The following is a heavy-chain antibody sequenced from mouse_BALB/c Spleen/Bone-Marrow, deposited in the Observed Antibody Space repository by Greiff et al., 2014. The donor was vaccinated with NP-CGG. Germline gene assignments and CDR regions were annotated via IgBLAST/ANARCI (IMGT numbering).Heavy chain of an antibody. CDR1: GYAFSTYW. J-gene: IGHJ2*01. Sequence: VQLQQSGAELVRPGSSVKISCKASGYAFSTYWMNWVKQRPGQGLEWIGRIYPGDGDTNHNEKFKGKATLTADKSSSTASIQLSSLTSEDSAVYFCARVGFSFDYWGQGTTLTVSS. D-gene: IGHD3-1*01. CDR3: ARVGFSFDY. V-gene: IGHV1-80*01. CDR2: IYPGDGDT.